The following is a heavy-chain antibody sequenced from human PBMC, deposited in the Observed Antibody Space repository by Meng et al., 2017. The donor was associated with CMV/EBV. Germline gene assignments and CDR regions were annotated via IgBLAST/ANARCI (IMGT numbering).Heavy chain of an antibody. CDR2: IIPILGIA. V-gene: IGHV1-69*10. CDR1: GGTFSSYA. CDR3: ATDPDIVVVPAAIGYYYYYGMDV. Sequence: SVKVSCKASGGTFSSYAISWVRQAPGQGLEWMGGIIPILGIANYAQKFQGRVTITTDESTSTAYMELSSLRSEDTAVYYCATDPDIVVVPAAIGYYYYYGMDVWGQGTTVTVSS. J-gene: IGHJ6*02. D-gene: IGHD2-2*01.